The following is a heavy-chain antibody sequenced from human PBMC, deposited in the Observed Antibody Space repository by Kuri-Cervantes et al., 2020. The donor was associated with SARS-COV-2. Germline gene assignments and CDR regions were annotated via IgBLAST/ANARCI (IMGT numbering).Heavy chain of an antibody. CDR1: GFTFDDYA. J-gene: IGHJ4*02. Sequence: GGSLRLSCAASGFTFDDYAMHWVRQAPGKGLEWLSSINRDSSSISYTPSLKGRFTISRDNAKNSLYLQMNSLRAEDTALYYCAKDSGIAVAGNYFDYWGQGTLVTVSS. CDR3: AKDSGIAVAGNYFDY. CDR2: INRDSSSI. D-gene: IGHD6-19*01. V-gene: IGHV3-9*01.